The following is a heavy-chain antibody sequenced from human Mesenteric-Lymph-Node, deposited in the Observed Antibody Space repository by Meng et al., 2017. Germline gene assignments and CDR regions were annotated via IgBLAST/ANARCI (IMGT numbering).Heavy chain of an antibody. Sequence: GESLKISCAASGFTFSSYAMSWVRQAPGKGLEWVSAISGSGGSTYYADSVKGRFTISRDNSKNTLYLQMNSLRAEDTAVYYCAKFPKSRGWEVGYWGRGTLVTFSS. CDR1: GFTFSSYA. J-gene: IGHJ4*02. V-gene: IGHV3-23*01. CDR3: AKFPKSRGWEVGY. D-gene: IGHD6-25*01. CDR2: ISGSGGST.